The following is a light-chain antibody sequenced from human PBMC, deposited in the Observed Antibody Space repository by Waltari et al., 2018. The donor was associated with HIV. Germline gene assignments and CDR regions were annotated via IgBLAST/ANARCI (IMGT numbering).Light chain of an antibody. J-gene: IGKJ1*01. CDR2: GAS. CDR1: ETIKSTY. CDR3: HQYGSSFWT. V-gene: IGKV3-20*01. Sequence: ELVLTQSPGTLSLSPMDRATLSCMTSETIKSTYLSWYQQRGDQAPRLLIYGASSRAPGIPDRFSGSGSKTDFNLTINRLEPEDFATYYCHQYGSSFWTFGQGTRVEVK.